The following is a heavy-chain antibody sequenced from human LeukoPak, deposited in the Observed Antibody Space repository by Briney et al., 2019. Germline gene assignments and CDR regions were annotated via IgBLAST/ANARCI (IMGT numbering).Heavy chain of an antibody. J-gene: IGHJ6*02. CDR1: GYTFSSYY. CDR3: ARDLVFWSGPKPMDV. CDR2: INPNSGGT. V-gene: IGHV1-2*02. Sequence: PGASVKVSCKASGYTFSSYYIHWVRQAPGQGLEWMGWINPNSGGTNYAQKFQGRVTMTRDTSISTAYMELSRLRSDDTAVYYCARDLVFWSGPKPMDVWGQGATVTVSS. D-gene: IGHD3-3*01.